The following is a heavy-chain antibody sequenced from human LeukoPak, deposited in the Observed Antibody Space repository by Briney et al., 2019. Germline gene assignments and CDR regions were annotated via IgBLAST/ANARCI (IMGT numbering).Heavy chain of an antibody. CDR2: IYYTGNT. CDR1: GDSITYYF. D-gene: IGHD3-3*01. J-gene: IGHJ4*02. CDR3: ASGRVACCAYYDGY. Sequence: SETLSLTYTVSGDSITYYFWSWIRQPPGKGLGMIGYIYYTGNTNYKPSLKSRVTISVDTSTNQFSLGLRSVTAADTAVYYCASGRVACCAYYDGYWGQGTLVTVSS. V-gene: IGHV4-59*01.